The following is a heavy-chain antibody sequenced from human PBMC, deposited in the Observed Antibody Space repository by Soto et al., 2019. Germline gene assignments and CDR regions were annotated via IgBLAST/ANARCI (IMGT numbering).Heavy chain of an antibody. CDR2: MYYSGST. V-gene: IGHV4-59*01. D-gene: IGHD3-3*01. CDR3: ARGTFGVVKD. Sequence: QVQLQESGPGLVKPSETLSLTCTVSGGSISSYYWSWIRQSPGKGLEWIGYMYYSGSTNYNPSLKSRVTISIDTSRNQFSLKLSSVTAADTPVYYCARGTFGVVKDWGQGTLVTVSS. CDR1: GGSISSYY. J-gene: IGHJ4*02.